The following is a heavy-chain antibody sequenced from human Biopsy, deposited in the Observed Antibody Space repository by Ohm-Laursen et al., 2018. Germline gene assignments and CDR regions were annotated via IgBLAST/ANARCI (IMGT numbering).Heavy chain of an antibody. CDR2: ISYSGST. J-gene: IGHJ4*02. CDR1: GDSISSSY. V-gene: IGHV4-59*08. D-gene: IGHD3-16*01. CDR3: AKQWSYYESFTQHYRGDFDY. Sequence: SETLSLTCTVSGDSISSSYWSWIRQPPGKGLEWIGYISYSGSTSYNPSLKSRVTISADTSKNQLSLTLISLTAADTAVYFCAKQWSYYESFTQHYRGDFDYWGQGTLVIVSS.